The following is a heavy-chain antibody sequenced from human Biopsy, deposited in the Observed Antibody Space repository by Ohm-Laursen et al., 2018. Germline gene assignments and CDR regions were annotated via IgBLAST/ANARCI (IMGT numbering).Heavy chain of an antibody. CDR2: FYTSGIT. D-gene: IGHD1-14*01. V-gene: IGHV4-4*07. CDR3: ARDRDRRGWFDP. J-gene: IGHJ5*01. Sequence: TLSLTCAVSGGSLSSYSWSWIRQPAGKGLVWIGQFYTSGITNYNPSLNSRVTMSVGTSKNKFSLRVSSVTAADTAVYYCARDRDRRGWFDPWGQGTLVTVSS. CDR1: GGSLSSYS.